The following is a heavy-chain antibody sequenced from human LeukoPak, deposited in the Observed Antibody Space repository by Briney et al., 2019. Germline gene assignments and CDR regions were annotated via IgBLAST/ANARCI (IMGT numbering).Heavy chain of an antibody. Sequence: SETLSLTCTVSGGSISSYYWSWIRQPPGKGLEWIGYIYYSGSTNYNPSLKSRVTISVDTSKNQFSLKLSSVTAADTAVYYCARGHAGGDHRYYHMDVWGRGTTVTVSS. CDR3: ARGHAGGDHRYYHMDV. CDR2: IYYSGST. D-gene: IGHD2-21*02. CDR1: GGSISSYY. V-gene: IGHV4-59*08. J-gene: IGHJ6*03.